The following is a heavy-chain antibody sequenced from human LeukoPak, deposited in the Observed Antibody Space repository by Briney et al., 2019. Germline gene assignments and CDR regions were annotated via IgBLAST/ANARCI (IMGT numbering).Heavy chain of an antibody. V-gene: IGHV4-39*07. Sequence: SETLSLTCTVSGGSISSGSYYWTRIRQPPGKGLEWIGEINDSGNTNYNPSLKSRVTISIDTPKKQISLKLSSVTAADTAMYYCARKAVGETSNYFDYWGQGTLVTVSS. CDR1: GGSISSGSYY. CDR3: ARKAVGETSNYFDY. CDR2: INDSGNT. D-gene: IGHD1-26*01. J-gene: IGHJ4*02.